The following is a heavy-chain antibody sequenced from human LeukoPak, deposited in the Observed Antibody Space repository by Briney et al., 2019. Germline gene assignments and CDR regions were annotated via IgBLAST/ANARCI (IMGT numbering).Heavy chain of an antibody. Sequence: GGSLRLSCAASGFTFSSYWMSWVRQAPGKGLEWVANIKQDGSEKYYVDSVKGRFTTSRDNAKNSLYLQMNSLRAEDTAVYYCARRPEYYYDSSGYNSWGQGTLVTVSS. D-gene: IGHD3-22*01. J-gene: IGHJ4*02. V-gene: IGHV3-7*05. CDR2: IKQDGSEK. CDR1: GFTFSSYW. CDR3: ARRPEYYYDSSGYNS.